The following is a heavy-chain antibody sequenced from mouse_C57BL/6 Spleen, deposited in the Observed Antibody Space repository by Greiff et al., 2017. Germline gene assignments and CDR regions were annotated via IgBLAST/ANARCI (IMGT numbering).Heavy chain of an antibody. V-gene: IGHV1-19*01. CDR3: ARLDSYYYGSSYSAWFAY. J-gene: IGHJ3*01. Sequence: EVHLVESGPVLVKPGASVKMSCKASGYTFTDYYMNWVKQSHGKSLEWIGVINPYNGGTSYNQKFKGKATLTVDKSSSTAYMELNSLTSEDSAVYYCARLDSYYYGSSYSAWFAYWGQGTLVTVSA. CDR2: INPYNGGT. D-gene: IGHD1-1*01. CDR1: GYTFTDYY.